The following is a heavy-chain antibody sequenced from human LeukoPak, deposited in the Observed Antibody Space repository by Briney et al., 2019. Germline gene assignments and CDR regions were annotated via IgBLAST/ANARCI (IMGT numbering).Heavy chain of an antibody. CDR3: ARGPNSGYGRFDY. V-gene: IGHV4-59*01. J-gene: IGHJ4*02. CDR1: GDSISGYY. D-gene: IGHD5-12*01. CDR2: FYYSGST. Sequence: SETLSLTCTVSGDSISGYYWSWLRQPPGRGLEWIAYFYYSGSTTYNPSLKGPVTISVDTSKNQFSLKLSSVTAADTAVYYCARGPNSGYGRFDYWGQGTLVTLSS.